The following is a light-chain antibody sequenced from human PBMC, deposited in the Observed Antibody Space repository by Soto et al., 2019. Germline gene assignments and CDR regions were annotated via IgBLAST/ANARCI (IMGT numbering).Light chain of an antibody. J-gene: IGKJ1*01. CDR3: QQYGSSGWT. V-gene: IGKV3-20*01. CDR2: GAS. Sequence: EIVVTQSQGTLSLSPGERATRSCRASQSVSSSYLAWYQQKPGQAPRLLIYGASSRATGIPDRFSGSGSGTDFTLTISRLEPEDFAVYYCQQYGSSGWTFGQGTKVDIK. CDR1: QSVSSSY.